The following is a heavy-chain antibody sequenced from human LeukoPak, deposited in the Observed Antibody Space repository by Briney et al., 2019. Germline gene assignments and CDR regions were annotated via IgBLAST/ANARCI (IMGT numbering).Heavy chain of an antibody. Sequence: PGGSLRLSCAASGFTFSSYAMSWVRQAPGKGLEWVSAISGSGGSTYYADSVKGRFTISRDNSKNTLYLQMNSLRAEDTAVYYCAKDWLGIVAAGDEFDYWGQGTLVTVSS. J-gene: IGHJ4*02. CDR1: GFTFSSYA. CDR3: AKDWLGIVAAGDEFDY. V-gene: IGHV3-23*01. CDR2: ISGSGGST. D-gene: IGHD6-13*01.